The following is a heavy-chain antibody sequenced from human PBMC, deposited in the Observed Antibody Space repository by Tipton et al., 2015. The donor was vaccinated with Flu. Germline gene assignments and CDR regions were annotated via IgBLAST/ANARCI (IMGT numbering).Heavy chain of an antibody. CDR3: AREGPYSSAWYGLDAFDI. V-gene: IGHV4-61*02. CDR2: IYTTGST. D-gene: IGHD6-19*01. Sequence: GLVKPSETLSLTCTVSGGSTSSGSYYWSWIRQPAGKGLEWIGRIYTTGSTKYNPSLKSRVTISLDTSKNRFSLNLSSVTAADTAVYYCAREGPYSSAWYGLDAFDIWGQGTMVTVSS. CDR1: GGSTSSGSYY. J-gene: IGHJ3*02.